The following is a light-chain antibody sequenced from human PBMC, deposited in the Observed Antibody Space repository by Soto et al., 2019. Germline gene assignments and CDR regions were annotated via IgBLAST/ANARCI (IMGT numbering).Light chain of an antibody. CDR2: AAS. Sequence: DIQMTQSPSSLSASVGDRVTITCRASQSISTNLSWYQQKPGKAPKLLIYAASSLQSGVPSRFSASGSVTDFSLSISTLQPEDFAIYYSQQSYSAMYTFGQGTSWEIK. J-gene: IGKJ2*01. V-gene: IGKV1-39*01. CDR3: QQSYSAMYT. CDR1: QSISTN.